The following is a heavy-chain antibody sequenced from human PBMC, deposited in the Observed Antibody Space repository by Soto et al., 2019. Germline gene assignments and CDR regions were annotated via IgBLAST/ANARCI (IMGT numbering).Heavy chain of an antibody. CDR3: ARDLGGPDY. J-gene: IGHJ4*02. V-gene: IGHV3-74*03. D-gene: IGHD3-16*01. CDR1: DVSRIPKK. Sequence: RGSCVDFDVSRIPKKMHWVRQVPGRGLEWVARLSSDGFGAAYADSVKGRFFISRDIARNTLSLQMNSLRADDTAVYYCARDLGGPDYWGRGTSVTVSS. CDR2: LSSDGFGA.